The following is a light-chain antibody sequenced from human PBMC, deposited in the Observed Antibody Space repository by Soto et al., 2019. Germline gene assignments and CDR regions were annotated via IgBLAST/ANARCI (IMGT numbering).Light chain of an antibody. J-gene: IGKJ4*01. Sequence: DIQMTQYPSSLSASVGDRVTNTCRASQGISNYLSWYQQIPVIVPKLLISAASPLQSGDPSLFRGNGFVTDFTVTTSCLQSVDVATYYCQKYYNDPAFGRRTKVEIK. CDR1: QGISNY. CDR2: AAS. V-gene: IGKV1-27*01. CDR3: QKYYNDPA.